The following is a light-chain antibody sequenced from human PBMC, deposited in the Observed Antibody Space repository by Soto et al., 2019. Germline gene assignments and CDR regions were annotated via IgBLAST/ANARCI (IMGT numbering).Light chain of an antibody. CDR1: QSISSW. CDR2: QAS. CDR3: QQYNSYPVT. V-gene: IGKV1-5*03. Sequence: DIQMTQSPSTLSASVGDRVNTTCRASQSISSWLAWYQQKPGKAPKLLIYQASALESGFPSRFSGSGSGTEFTLTITSLQPDDFATYYCQQYNSYPVTFGGGTKV. J-gene: IGKJ4*01.